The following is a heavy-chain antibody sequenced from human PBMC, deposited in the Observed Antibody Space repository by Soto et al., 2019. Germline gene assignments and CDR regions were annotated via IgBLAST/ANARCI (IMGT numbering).Heavy chain of an antibody. CDR3: ARGIAVADYYYYYYMDV. V-gene: IGHV1-18*01. CDR1: GYAFTSYG. Sequence: ASVKVSCKASGYAFTSYGISWVRQAPGQGLEWMGWISAYNGNANYAQKLQGRVTMTTDTSTSTAYMELRSLRSDDTAVYYCARGIAVADYYYYYYMDVWGKGTTVTVSS. J-gene: IGHJ6*03. D-gene: IGHD6-19*01. CDR2: ISAYNGNA.